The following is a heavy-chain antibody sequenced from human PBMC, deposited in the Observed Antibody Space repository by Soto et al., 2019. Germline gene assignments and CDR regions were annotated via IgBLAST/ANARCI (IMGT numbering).Heavy chain of an antibody. D-gene: IGHD3-9*01. CDR1: GGSFSGYY. Sequence: SETLSLTCAVYGGSFSGYYWSWIRQPPGKGLEWIGEINHSGSTNYNPPLKSRVTISVDTSKNQFSLKLSSVTAADTAVYYCARGRPPDILTGLYYYYYYGMDVWGQGTTVTVYS. V-gene: IGHV4-34*01. J-gene: IGHJ6*02. CDR2: INHSGST. CDR3: ARGRPPDILTGLYYYYYYGMDV.